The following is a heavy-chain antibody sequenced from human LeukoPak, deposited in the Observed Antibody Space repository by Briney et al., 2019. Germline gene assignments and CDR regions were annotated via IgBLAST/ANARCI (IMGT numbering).Heavy chain of an antibody. D-gene: IGHD6-19*01. V-gene: IGHV4-59*08. J-gene: IGHJ4*02. CDR2: IYYSGST. CDR1: GGSISSYY. Sequence: SETLSLTCTVSGGSISSYYWSWIRQPPGKGLEWIGYIYYSGSTNYNPSLKSRVTISVDTSKNQFSLKLSSVTAADTAVYYCARHGIAVAPGGGYFDYWGQGTLVTVSS. CDR3: ARHGIAVAPGGGYFDY.